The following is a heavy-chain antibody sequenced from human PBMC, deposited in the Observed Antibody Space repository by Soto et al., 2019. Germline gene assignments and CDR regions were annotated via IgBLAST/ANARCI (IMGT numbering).Heavy chain of an antibody. CDR3: ARDRLVDSSGLRKLQH. CDR1: GGTFSSYT. V-gene: IGHV1-69*08. Sequence: QVQLVQSGAEVKKPGSSVKVSCKASGGTFSSYTISWVRQAPGQGLEWMGRIIPILGIANYAQKFQGRVRITADKSTSTAYMELSSLRSEDTAVYYCARDRLVDSSGLRKLQHWGQGTLVTVSS. CDR2: IIPILGIA. J-gene: IGHJ1*01. D-gene: IGHD3-22*01.